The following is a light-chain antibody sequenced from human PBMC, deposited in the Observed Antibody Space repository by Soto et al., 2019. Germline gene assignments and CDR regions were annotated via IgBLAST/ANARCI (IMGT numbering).Light chain of an antibody. Sequence: EIVLTQSPATLSLSPGERATLSCRASQSVSSYLAWYQQKPGQAPRLLIYDASNRATGIPARFSGSGSGTDFTLTISSLGPEDSAVYYCQQRSNWLTFGGGTKVEIK. J-gene: IGKJ4*01. CDR1: QSVSSY. CDR2: DAS. CDR3: QQRSNWLT. V-gene: IGKV3-11*01.